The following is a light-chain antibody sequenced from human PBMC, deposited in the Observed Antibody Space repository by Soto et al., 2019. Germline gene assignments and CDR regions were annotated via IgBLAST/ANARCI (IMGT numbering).Light chain of an antibody. Sequence: QSALTQPASVSGSPGQSITISCTGPGSDVGGSKVVSWYQHHPGKAPKLIIYEDTKRPSGVSTRFSGSKSGNTASLTISGLQAEDEADYYCCSYASSATWVFGRGTKLTVL. CDR2: EDT. J-gene: IGLJ3*02. CDR1: GSDVGGSKV. CDR3: CSYASSATWV. V-gene: IGLV2-23*01.